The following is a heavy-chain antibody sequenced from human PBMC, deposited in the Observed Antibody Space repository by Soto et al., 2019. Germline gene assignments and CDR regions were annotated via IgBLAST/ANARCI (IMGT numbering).Heavy chain of an antibody. CDR3: AKDLERDYYDSGKGVPFDY. CDR2: ISGSGGST. Sequence: GGSLRLSCAASGFTFSSYAMSWVRQAPGKGLEWVSAISGSGGSTYYADSVKGRFTISRDNSKNTLYLQMNSLRAEDTAVYYCAKDLERDYYDSGKGVPFDYWGQGTLVTVSS. J-gene: IGHJ4*02. CDR1: GFTFSSYA. D-gene: IGHD3-22*01. V-gene: IGHV3-23*01.